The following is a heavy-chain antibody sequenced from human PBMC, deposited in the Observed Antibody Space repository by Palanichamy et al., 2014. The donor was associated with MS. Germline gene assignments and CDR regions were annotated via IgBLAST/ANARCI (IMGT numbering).Heavy chain of an antibody. CDR2: IMGSGGST. CDR3: AKGPPVERLQKSKYYFDY. J-gene: IGHJ4*02. CDR1: GFTFSSHA. Sequence: EVQVLESGGGLVQPGGSLRLSCAASGFTFSSHAMNWVRQAPGKGAGVGSQGIMGSGGSTHYADSVKGRFTISRDNSKNTLSLQMNSLRAEDTAVYYCAKGPPVERLQKSKYYFDYWGQGTLVTVSS. D-gene: IGHD1-1*01. V-gene: IGHV3-23*01.